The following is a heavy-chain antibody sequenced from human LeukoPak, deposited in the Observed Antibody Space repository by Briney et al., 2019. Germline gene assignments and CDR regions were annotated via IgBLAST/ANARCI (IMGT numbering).Heavy chain of an antibody. J-gene: IGHJ4*02. CDR1: GGSFSGYY. D-gene: IGHD3-10*01. CDR3: ARVLRDGSGSYFNY. Sequence: SETLSLTCAVYGGSFSGYYWSWIRQPPGKGLEWIGEINHSGSSNYNPSLKSRVTISVDTSKNQFSLKLSSVTAADTAVYYCARVLRDGSGSYFNYWGQGTLVTVSS. V-gene: IGHV4-34*01. CDR2: INHSGSS.